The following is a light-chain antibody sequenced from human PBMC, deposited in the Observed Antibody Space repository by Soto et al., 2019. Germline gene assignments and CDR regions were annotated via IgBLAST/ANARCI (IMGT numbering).Light chain of an antibody. Sequence: QSALTQPRSVSGSPGQSVTISCTGTSSDVGTYNYVSWYQQHPGKAPKVMIYDVSERPSWVPDRFSGSKSGNTASLTISGLQAEDEADYYCCSYAGSPRYVFGTGTKLTVL. CDR2: DVS. J-gene: IGLJ1*01. CDR1: SSDVGTYNY. CDR3: CSYAGSPRYV. V-gene: IGLV2-11*01.